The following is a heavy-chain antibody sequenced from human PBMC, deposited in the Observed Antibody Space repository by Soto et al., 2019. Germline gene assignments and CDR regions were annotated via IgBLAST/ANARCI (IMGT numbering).Heavy chain of an antibody. Sequence: QVQLVESGGGVVQPGRSLRLSCAASGFTFSSYAMHWVRQAPGKGLEWVAVISYDGSNKYYADSVKGRFTISRDNSKNXLXXQMNSLRAEDTAVYYCARPPRGQWELPYYYYGMDVWGQGTTVTVSS. J-gene: IGHJ6*02. D-gene: IGHD1-26*01. CDR3: ARPPRGQWELPYYYYGMDV. CDR2: ISYDGSNK. V-gene: IGHV3-30-3*01. CDR1: GFTFSSYA.